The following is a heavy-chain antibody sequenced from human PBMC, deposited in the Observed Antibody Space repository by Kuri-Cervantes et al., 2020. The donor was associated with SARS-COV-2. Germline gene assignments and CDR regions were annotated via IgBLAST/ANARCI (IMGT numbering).Heavy chain of an antibody. D-gene: IGHD6-13*01. CDR2: ISSSSSYI. CDR1: GFTFSSYW. CDR3: ARVAGYSKLPYYFDY. Sequence: GESLKISCAASGFTFSSYWMSWVRQAPGKGLEWVSSISSSSSYIYYADSVKGRFTISRDNAKNSLYLQMNSPRAEDTAVYYCARVAGYSKLPYYFDYWGQGTLVTVSS. V-gene: IGHV3-21*01. J-gene: IGHJ4*02.